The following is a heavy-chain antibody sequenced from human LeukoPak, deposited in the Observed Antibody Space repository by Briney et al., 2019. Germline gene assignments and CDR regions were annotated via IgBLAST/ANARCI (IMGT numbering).Heavy chain of an antibody. CDR1: GFTFSNYA. Sequence: GGSLRLSCAASGFTFSNYAMSWVRQAPGKGLDWVSAVSDIGRSTYYEEPVKVRFTISSHNSKNTLYLHMNSLRAEDTAVYYCAKRGMTTIKEGFDYWGQGTLVTVSS. CDR3: AKRGMTTIKEGFDY. CDR2: VSDIGRST. V-gene: IGHV3-23*01. J-gene: IGHJ4*02. D-gene: IGHD5-24*01.